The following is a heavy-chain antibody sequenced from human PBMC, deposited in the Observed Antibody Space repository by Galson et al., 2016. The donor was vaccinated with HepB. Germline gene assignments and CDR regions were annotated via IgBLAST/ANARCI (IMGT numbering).Heavy chain of an antibody. Sequence: SLRLSCAASGLTFRSYAFSWLRQAPGKGLEWVSVSASGDITYYAHSVKGRFTISRDNAKNSLYLQMNSLRAEDTAVYYCARDPYVDTAMVTEGGGDYSDYWGQGTLVTVSS. CDR3: ARDPYVDTAMVTEGGGDYSDY. CDR2: SASGDIT. D-gene: IGHD5-18*01. CDR1: GLTFRSYA. J-gene: IGHJ4*02. V-gene: IGHV3-23*01.